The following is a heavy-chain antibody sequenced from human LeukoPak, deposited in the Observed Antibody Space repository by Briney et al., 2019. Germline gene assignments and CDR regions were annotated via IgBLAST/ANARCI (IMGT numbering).Heavy chain of an antibody. V-gene: IGHV3-23*01. CDR1: GFTFSSYA. Sequence: VGALRLSCAPSGFTFSSYAMSWVRQAPGKGLEGVSAISGSGGSTYYADSVKGRFTISRDNSKNTLYLQMNSLRAEDTAVYYCAEPQVGATGFDYWGQGTLVTVSS. J-gene: IGHJ4*02. D-gene: IGHD1-26*01. CDR3: AEPQVGATGFDY. CDR2: ISGSGGST.